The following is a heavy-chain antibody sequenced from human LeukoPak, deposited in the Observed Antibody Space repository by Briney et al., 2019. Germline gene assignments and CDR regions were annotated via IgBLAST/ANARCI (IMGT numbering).Heavy chain of an antibody. D-gene: IGHD2-21*01. J-gene: IGHJ1*01. Sequence: PGGSLRLSCAASGFTFKDAWMTWVRQAPGKGLEWVGRIRSKTDGGTTDYAVSVQGRFTISRDDSKNTLYLQMSSLKTEDTAVYYCAKHIYGVISIQQWGQGTLVTVSS. V-gene: IGHV3-15*01. CDR1: GFTFKDAW. CDR3: AKHIYGVISIQQ. CDR2: IRSKTDGGTT.